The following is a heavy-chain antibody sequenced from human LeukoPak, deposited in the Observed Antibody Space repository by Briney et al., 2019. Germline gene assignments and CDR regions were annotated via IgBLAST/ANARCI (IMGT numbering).Heavy chain of an antibody. CDR2: ITSSGDST. Sequence: GRSLRLSCAASGFTFSIYAMSWVRHAPGKGLQLGSSITSSGDSTYYADSVKGRFTISRDNTNNPLYLQLYRLRAEDTAVYYCVKPGGLVGPKGGAFDIWGKGTMVTVSS. CDR1: GFTFSIYA. D-gene: IGHD1-26*01. CDR3: VKPGGLVGPKGGAFDI. V-gene: IGHV3-23*01. J-gene: IGHJ3*02.